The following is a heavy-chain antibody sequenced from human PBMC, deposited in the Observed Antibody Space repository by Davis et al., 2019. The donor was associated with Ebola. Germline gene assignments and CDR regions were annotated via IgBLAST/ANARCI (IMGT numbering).Heavy chain of an antibody. Sequence: GGSLRLSCAPSGFTFSSHTMNCVRQAPGKGLEYVSYISSGSSTIYYADSVKGRFTISRDNSKNTLYLQMNSLRAEDTGVYDSAKLVGVVAATPEYWGQGTLVTVSS. CDR2: ISSGSSTI. J-gene: IGHJ4*02. V-gene: IGHV3-48*01. CDR3: AKLVGVVAATPEY. CDR1: GFTFSSHT. D-gene: IGHD2-15*01.